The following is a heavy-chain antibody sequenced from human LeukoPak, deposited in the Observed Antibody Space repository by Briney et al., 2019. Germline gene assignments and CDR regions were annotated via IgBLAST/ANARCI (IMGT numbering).Heavy chain of an antibody. CDR3: VEGSALMVTDTFDI. CDR2: ISWNRGSI. D-gene: IGHD2-8*01. J-gene: IGHJ3*02. Sequence: GRSLRLSCAASGFSFDNYAMHWVRQAPGEGLEWVSGISWNRGSINYADSVRGRSTISRDNAKNSLYLKMNSLRPEDTALYHCVEGSALMVTDTFDIWGQGTMVTVSS. CDR1: GFSFDNYA. V-gene: IGHV3-9*01.